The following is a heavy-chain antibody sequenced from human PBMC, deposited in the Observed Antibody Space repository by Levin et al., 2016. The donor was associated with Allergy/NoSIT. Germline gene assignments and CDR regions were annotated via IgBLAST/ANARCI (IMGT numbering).Heavy chain of an antibody. J-gene: IGHJ6*02. D-gene: IGHD3-16*02. CDR2: ISYSGST. Sequence: RQAPGKELEWIGYISYSGSTNYNPSLKSRVTISLDTSKNQFSLNLSSVTAADTAVYYCARLSSQVFGYLYYYYGMDVWGQGTTVTVSS. V-gene: IGHV4-59*01. CDR3: ARLSSQVFGYLYYYYGMDV.